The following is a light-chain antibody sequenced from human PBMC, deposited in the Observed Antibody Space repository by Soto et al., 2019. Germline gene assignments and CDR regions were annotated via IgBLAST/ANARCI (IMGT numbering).Light chain of an antibody. V-gene: IGLV2-23*01. CDR3: CSYAGSSTYV. CDR1: SSDVGSYNL. CDR2: EGS. J-gene: IGLJ1*01. Sequence: QSALTQTASVSGSPGQSITIPCTGTSSDVGSYNLVSWYQQHPGKALKLMIYEGSKRPSGVSNRCSGSKSGNTDSLTSSGLQAEDEADYYCCSYAGSSTYVVGTGTKVTVL.